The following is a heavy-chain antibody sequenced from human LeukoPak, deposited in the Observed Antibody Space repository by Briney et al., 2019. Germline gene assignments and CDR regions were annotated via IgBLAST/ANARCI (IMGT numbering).Heavy chain of an antibody. CDR2: ISSSSSYI. Sequence: GGSLRLSCAASGFTFSSYSMNWVRQAPGKGLEWVSSISSSSSYIYYADSVKGRFTISRANAKNSLYLQMNSLRAEDMAVYYCARESSSWYPFDYWGQGTLVTVSS. CDR1: GFTFSSYS. V-gene: IGHV3-21*01. D-gene: IGHD6-13*01. J-gene: IGHJ4*02. CDR3: ARESSSWYPFDY.